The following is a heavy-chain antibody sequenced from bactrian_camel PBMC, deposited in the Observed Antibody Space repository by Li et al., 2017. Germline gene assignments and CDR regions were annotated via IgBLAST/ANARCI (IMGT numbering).Heavy chain of an antibody. D-gene: IGHD6*01. CDR2: ISAGGST. V-gene: IGHV3S53*01. Sequence: QVQLVESGGGLVQPGGSLRLSCVASGYTLPMNMGWFRQAPGKEREGVAGISAGGSTRYADSVKGRFIISQDNAKNTVYLQMNDLKPEDSGTYYCAAKVVEGSCSTVTAIDLWVEEPRSPSP. CDR1: GYTLPMN. J-gene: IGHJ4*01.